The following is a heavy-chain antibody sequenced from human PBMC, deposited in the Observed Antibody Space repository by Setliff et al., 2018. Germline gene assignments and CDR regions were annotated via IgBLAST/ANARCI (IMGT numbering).Heavy chain of an antibody. CDR2: IYTSGQT. V-gene: IGHV4-61*09. CDR3: ARGGLAAAATH. D-gene: IGHD6-13*01. CDR1: GGSISNTYYY. Sequence: PSETLSLTCTVSGGSISNTYYYWSWIRQPAGKGLEWIGHIYTSGQTFYNPSLKSRATLSVDTSKNQFSLRLTSVPAADTAVYYCARGGLAAAATHWGQGTLVTVSS. J-gene: IGHJ4*02.